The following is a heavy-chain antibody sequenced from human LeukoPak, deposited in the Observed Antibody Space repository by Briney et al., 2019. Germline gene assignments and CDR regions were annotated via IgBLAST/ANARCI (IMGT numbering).Heavy chain of an antibody. CDR1: GFTFNNHA. V-gene: IGHV3-23*01. CDR3: TTGGSGSYYGGY. D-gene: IGHD1-26*01. CDR2: ISGSGGST. Sequence: GGSLRLSCAASGFTFNNHAMNWVRQAPGKGLEWVSAISGSGGSTYYADSVKGRFTISRDNSKNTLYLQMNSLKTEDTAVYYCTTGGSGSYYGGYWGQGTLVTVSS. J-gene: IGHJ4*02.